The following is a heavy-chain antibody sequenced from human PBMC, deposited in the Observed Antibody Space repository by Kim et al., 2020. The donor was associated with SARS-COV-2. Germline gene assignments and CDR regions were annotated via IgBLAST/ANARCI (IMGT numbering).Heavy chain of an antibody. J-gene: IGHJ6*03. CDR3: ASRTTSEPYYMDV. Sequence: GGSLRLSCAASGFTFSSYGMHWVRQAPGKGLEWVAVIWYDGSNKYYADSVKGRFTISRDNSKNTLYLQMNSLRAEDTAVYYCASRTTSEPYYMDVWGKGTTVTVSS. CDR1: GFTFSSYG. V-gene: IGHV3-33*01. CDR2: IWYDGSNK. D-gene: IGHD1-26*01.